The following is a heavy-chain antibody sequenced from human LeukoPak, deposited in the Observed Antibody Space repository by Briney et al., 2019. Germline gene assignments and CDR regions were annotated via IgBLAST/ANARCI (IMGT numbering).Heavy chain of an antibody. CDR1: GFTFSSYA. Sequence: GGSLRLSCAASGFTFSSYAMSWVRQAPGKGLEWVSVIYSGGSTYYADSVKGRFTISRDNSKNTLYLQMNSLRAEDTAIYYCAKNGDRGAYCSGGSCYPYYYYYIDVWGRGTTATISS. CDR3: AKNGDRGAYCSGGSCYPYYYYYIDV. D-gene: IGHD2-15*01. CDR2: IYSGGST. J-gene: IGHJ6*03. V-gene: IGHV3-23*03.